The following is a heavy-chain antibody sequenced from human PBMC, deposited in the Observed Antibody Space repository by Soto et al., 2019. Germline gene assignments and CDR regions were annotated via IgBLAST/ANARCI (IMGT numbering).Heavy chain of an antibody. V-gene: IGHV4-31*03. Sequence: SETQSLTCTVSGGSISRGGYYWSWIRQHPGKGLEWIGYIYYSGSTYYNPSLKSRVTISVDTSKNQFSLKLSSVTAADTAVYYCARGTIPAFYGSGRPYNWFDPWGQGTLVTVSS. D-gene: IGHD3-10*01. CDR3: ARGTIPAFYGSGRPYNWFDP. CDR1: GGSISRGGYY. J-gene: IGHJ5*02. CDR2: IYYSGST.